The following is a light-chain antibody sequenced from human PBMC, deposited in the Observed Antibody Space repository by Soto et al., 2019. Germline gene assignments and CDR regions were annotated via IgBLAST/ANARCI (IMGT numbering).Light chain of an antibody. CDR1: QSLS. CDR3: QKYGGSPLVT. J-gene: IGKJ5*01. V-gene: IGKV3-20*01. Sequence: EIVLTQSPGTLSLSPGERATLSCRASQSLSKSPRLLIYGASNRATGIPDRFSGSGSGTDFSLSISRLEPEDSAVYYCQKYGGSPLVTFGQGTRLEIK. CDR2: GAS.